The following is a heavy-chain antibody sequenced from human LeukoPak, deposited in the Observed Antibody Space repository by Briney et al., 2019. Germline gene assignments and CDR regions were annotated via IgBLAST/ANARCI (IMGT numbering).Heavy chain of an antibody. J-gene: IGHJ4*02. CDR3: VWSGGWYGRVGDY. CDR2: IYYSGST. CDR1: GGSIGNYY. D-gene: IGHD6-19*01. V-gene: IGHV4-59*12. Sequence: SETLSLTCTVSGGSIGNYYWSWIRQPPGKELEWIGYIYYSGSTNYNPSLKSRVTISVDTSKNQFSLKLSSVTAADTAVYYCVWSGGWYGRVGDYWGQGTLVTVSS.